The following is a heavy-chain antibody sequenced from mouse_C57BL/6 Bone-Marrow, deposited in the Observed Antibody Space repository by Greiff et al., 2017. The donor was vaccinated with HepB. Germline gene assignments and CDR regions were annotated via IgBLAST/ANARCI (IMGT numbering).Heavy chain of an antibody. D-gene: IGHD1-1*01. CDR3: TKITTVVATPSTGYFDV. CDR2: IRNKANNHAT. V-gene: IGHV6-6*01. Sequence: EVMLVESGGGLVQPGGSMKLSCAASGFTFSDAWMDWVRQSPEKGLEWVAEIRNKANNHATYYAESVKGRFTISRDDSKSSVYLQMNSLRAEDTGIYYCTKITTVVATPSTGYFDVWGTGTTVTVSS. J-gene: IGHJ1*03. CDR1: GFTFSDAW.